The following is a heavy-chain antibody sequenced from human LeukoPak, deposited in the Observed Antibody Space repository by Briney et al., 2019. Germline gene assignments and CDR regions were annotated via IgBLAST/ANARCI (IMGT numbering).Heavy chain of an antibody. Sequence: SVKVSCKASGGTFSSYAISWVRQAPGRGLEWMGRIIPILGIANYAQKFQGRVTITADKSTSTAYMELSSLRSEDTAVYYCARDFGSGSYYAYWGQGTLVTVSS. V-gene: IGHV1-69*04. D-gene: IGHD3-10*01. CDR1: GGTFSSYA. J-gene: IGHJ4*02. CDR2: IIPILGIA. CDR3: ARDFGSGSYYAY.